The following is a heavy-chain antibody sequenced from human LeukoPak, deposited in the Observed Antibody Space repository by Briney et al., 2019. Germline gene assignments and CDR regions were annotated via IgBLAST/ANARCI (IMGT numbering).Heavy chain of an antibody. J-gene: IGHJ4*02. V-gene: IGHV3-23*01. D-gene: IGHD4-23*01. Sequence: GGSLRLSCAASGFTFSSYAMSWVRQAPGKGLEWVSVISGSGDNTYSADSVKGRFTISRDNSKNTLYLQMNSLRAEDTAAYYCAKERGNNGGNTNGYFDYWGQGTLVTVSS. CDR2: ISGSGDNT. CDR1: GFTFSSYA. CDR3: AKERGNNGGNTNGYFDY.